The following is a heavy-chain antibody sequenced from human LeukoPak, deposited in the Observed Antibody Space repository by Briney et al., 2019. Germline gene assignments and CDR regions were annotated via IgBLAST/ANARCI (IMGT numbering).Heavy chain of an antibody. Sequence: SETLSLTCTVSGGSISSSSYYWGWIRQPPGKGLEWIGSIYYSGSTYYNPSLKSRVTISVDTSKNQFSLKLSSVTAADTAVYYCARHGAALRGRITMVRGVYDYWGQGTLVTVSS. CDR3: ARHGAALRGRITMVRGVYDY. V-gene: IGHV4-39*01. J-gene: IGHJ4*02. CDR1: GGSISSSSYY. CDR2: IYYSGST. D-gene: IGHD3-10*01.